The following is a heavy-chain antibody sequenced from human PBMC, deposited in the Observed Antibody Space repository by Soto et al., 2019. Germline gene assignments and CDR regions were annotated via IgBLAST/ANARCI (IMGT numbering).Heavy chain of an antibody. V-gene: IGHV1-69*02. Sequence: QVRLVQSGAEVKKPGSSVKVSCKASGGTFSSYTISWVRQAPGQGLEWMGRIIPILGIANYAQKFQGRVTITADKSTSTAYMELSSLRSEDTAVYYCAIPSDYGDYLHVDYWGQGTLVTVSS. D-gene: IGHD4-17*01. CDR1: GGTFSSYT. J-gene: IGHJ4*02. CDR3: AIPSDYGDYLHVDY. CDR2: IIPILGIA.